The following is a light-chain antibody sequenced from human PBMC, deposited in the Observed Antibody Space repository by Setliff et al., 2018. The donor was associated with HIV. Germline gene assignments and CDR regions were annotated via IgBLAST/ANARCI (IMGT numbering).Light chain of an antibody. J-gene: IGLJ1*01. CDR1: SSDIGTYNY. CDR2: DVS. V-gene: IGLV2-14*01. CDR3: CSYTSYSTLYV. Sequence: QSVLTQPASVSGSPGQSITISCIGSSSDIGTYNYVSWYQQHPGRAPKLLIYDVSRRPSGVSDRFSGSKSGNPASLTISGLQAEDEADYYCCSYTSYSTLYVFGGGTKVTVL.